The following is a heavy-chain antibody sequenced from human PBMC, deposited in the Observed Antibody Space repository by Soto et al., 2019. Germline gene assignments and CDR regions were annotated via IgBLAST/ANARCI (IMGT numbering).Heavy chain of an antibody. J-gene: IGHJ5*02. CDR1: GGSISSGTW. V-gene: IGHV4-4*02. D-gene: IGHD2-2*01. Sequence: SETLSLTCAVSGGSISSGTWWSWVRQPPGRGLEWIGEIYHSGSPNYNPSLKSRVTMSVDKSKNLFSLRLSSVTAADSALYYCARRVPAAPNWFDPWGQGALVTVSS. CDR3: ARRVPAAPNWFDP. CDR2: IYHSGSP.